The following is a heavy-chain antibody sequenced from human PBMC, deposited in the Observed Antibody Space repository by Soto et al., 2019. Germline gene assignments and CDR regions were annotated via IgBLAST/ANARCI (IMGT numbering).Heavy chain of an antibody. CDR2: IDPSGGSI. D-gene: IGHD1-26*01. Sequence: ASVKVSCTASGYTFTTYYIHWVRQAPGQGQDWMGVIDPSGGSINYAQKFQGRVTMTRDTSTSTVYMELSSLRSEDTAVYYCAGDRGRGGSYYIYFYGMDVWGQGTTVTVSS. V-gene: IGHV1-46*01. CDR1: GYTFTTYY. J-gene: IGHJ6*02. CDR3: AGDRGRGGSYYIYFYGMDV.